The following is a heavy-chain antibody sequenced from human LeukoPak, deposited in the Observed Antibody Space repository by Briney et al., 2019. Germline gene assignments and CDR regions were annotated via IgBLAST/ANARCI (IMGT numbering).Heavy chain of an antibody. CDR1: GFTFSSYA. CDR2: ISYDGSNK. Sequence: PGGSQRLSCSASGFTFSSYAMHWVRQAPGKGLEWVAVISYDGSNKYYADSVKGRFTISRDSSKNTLYLQMNSLRAEDTAVYYCARDPVDWDINYFDYWGQGTLVTVSS. V-gene: IGHV3-30-3*01. CDR3: ARDPVDWDINYFDY. J-gene: IGHJ4*02. D-gene: IGHD1/OR15-1a*01.